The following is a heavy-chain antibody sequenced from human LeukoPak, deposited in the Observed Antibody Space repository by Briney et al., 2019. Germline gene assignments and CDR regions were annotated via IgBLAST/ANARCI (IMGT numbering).Heavy chain of an antibody. D-gene: IGHD3-10*01. CDR3: ARADYYGSGSSAGAFDI. Sequence: SQTLALTCTVSGGPISSVDYYWSWIRQPPGKGLEWIGYIYYSGSTYYNPSLKSRVTISVDTSKNQFSLKLSSVTAADTAVYYCARADYYGSGSSAGAFDIWGQGTMVTVSS. J-gene: IGHJ3*02. CDR2: IYYSGST. CDR1: GGPISSVDYY. V-gene: IGHV4-30-4*01.